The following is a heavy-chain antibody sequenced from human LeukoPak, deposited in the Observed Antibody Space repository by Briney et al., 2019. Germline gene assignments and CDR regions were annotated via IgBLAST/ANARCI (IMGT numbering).Heavy chain of an antibody. V-gene: IGHV3-66*01. Sequence: GGSLRLSCAASGCTVSSNYMSWVREAPGKGLEWVSVIYSGGSTYYADSVKGRFTISRDNSKNTLYLQMNSLRAEDTAVYYCARNRWLQMSYFDYWGQGTLVTVSS. CDR2: IYSGGST. CDR1: GCTVSSNY. J-gene: IGHJ4*02. D-gene: IGHD5-24*01. CDR3: ARNRWLQMSYFDY.